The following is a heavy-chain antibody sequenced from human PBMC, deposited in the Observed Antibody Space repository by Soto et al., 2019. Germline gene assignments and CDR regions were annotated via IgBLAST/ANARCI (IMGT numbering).Heavy chain of an antibody. CDR1: GFTFSNYG. V-gene: IGHV3-30*18. Sequence: QVQLVESGGGVVQPGRSLRLSCAASGFTFSNYGIHWVRQAPGKGLEWVALISYDGNNKWYADSVKGRFTISRDNSKNTLYLQMNSLRAEDTAVYYCAKDGPDHYGSVYVMGMDVWGQGTTVTVSS. D-gene: IGHD3-10*01. CDR3: AKDGPDHYGSVYVMGMDV. CDR2: ISYDGNNK. J-gene: IGHJ6*02.